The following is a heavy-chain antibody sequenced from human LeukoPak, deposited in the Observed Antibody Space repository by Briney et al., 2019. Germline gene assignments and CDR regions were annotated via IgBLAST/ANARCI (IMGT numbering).Heavy chain of an antibody. CDR3: ATVLGQWSHFDY. Sequence: ASVKVSCKASGYTFTSYGISWVRQAPGQGLEWMGWISAYNGNTNYAQKLQGRVTMTTDTSTSTAYMELRSLRSEDTAVYYCATVLGQWSHFDYWGQGTLVTVSS. J-gene: IGHJ4*02. CDR2: ISAYNGNT. V-gene: IGHV1-18*01. CDR1: GYTFTSYG. D-gene: IGHD3-16*01.